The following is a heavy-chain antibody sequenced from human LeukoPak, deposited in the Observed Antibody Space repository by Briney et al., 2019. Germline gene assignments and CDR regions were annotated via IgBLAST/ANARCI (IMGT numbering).Heavy chain of an antibody. CDR2: ISSSSSYT. V-gene: IGHV3-11*06. CDR1: GFTFSDYY. Sequence: VRCLRLSCAASGFTFSDYYMSSISQAPGKRLEWVSYISSSSSYTNYADSVKGRFTISRDNAKNSLYLQMNSLRAEDTAVYYCASPKVYCSGGSCFSGAFDIWGQGTMVTVSS. J-gene: IGHJ3*02. CDR3: ASPKVYCSGGSCFSGAFDI. D-gene: IGHD2-15*01.